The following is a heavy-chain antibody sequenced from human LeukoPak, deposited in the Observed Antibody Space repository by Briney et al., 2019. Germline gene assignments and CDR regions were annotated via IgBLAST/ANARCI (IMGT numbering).Heavy chain of an antibody. D-gene: IGHD5-18*01. CDR2: INHSGST. V-gene: IGHV4-34*01. CDR1: GGSFSGYY. CDR3: ARTTEGGYSYGYFYYYYMDV. Sequence: SETLSLTCAVYGGSFSGYYWSWIRQPPGKGLEWIGEINHSGSTDYNPSLKSRVTISVDTSKNQFSLKLSSVTAADTAVYYCARTTEGGYSYGYFYYYYMDVWGKGTTVTISS. J-gene: IGHJ6*03.